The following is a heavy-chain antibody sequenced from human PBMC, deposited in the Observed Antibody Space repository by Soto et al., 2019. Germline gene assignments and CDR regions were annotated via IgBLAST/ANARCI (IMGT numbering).Heavy chain of an antibody. CDR1: GYSFTSYW. CDR2: IYPGDSDT. J-gene: IGHJ6*02. Sequence: GESLKISCKGSGYSFTSYWIGWVRQMPGKGLEWMGIIYPGDSDTRYSPSFQGQVTISADKSISTAYLQWSSLKASDTAMYYCARTLAARRYYYYYGMDVWGQGTTVTVSS. D-gene: IGHD6-6*01. CDR3: ARTLAARRYYYYYGMDV. V-gene: IGHV5-51*01.